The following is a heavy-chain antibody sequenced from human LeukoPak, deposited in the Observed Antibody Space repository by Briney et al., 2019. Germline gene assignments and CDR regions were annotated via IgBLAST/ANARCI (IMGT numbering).Heavy chain of an antibody. CDR1: GDSISSSS. J-gene: IGHJ4*02. D-gene: IGHD2-15*01. CDR3: ARALNPLPGTYYFDY. V-gene: IGHV4-4*07. CDR2: FYNSGST. Sequence: PSETLSLTCTVSGDSISSSSWSWTRQPAGKGLEWIGRFYNSGSTNYNPSLQSRVTMSVDTSKNQFSLKLSSVTAADTAVYYCARALNPLPGTYYFDYWGRGTLVTVSS.